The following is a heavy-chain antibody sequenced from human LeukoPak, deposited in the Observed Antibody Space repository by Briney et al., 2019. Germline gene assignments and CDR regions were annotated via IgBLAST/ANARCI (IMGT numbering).Heavy chain of an antibody. V-gene: IGHV1-46*01. CDR2: INTSGGST. CDR1: GYNFTSYY. CDR3: AREDVVLVDAVRYDYYGMDV. D-gene: IGHD2-8*01. Sequence: ASVTLTCTASGYNFTSYYMPWVRHAPGQGIGWMGIINTSGGSTSYAQKFQDSVTMTRGTSTSTVDMELSSLKSEDTAVYYCAREDVVLVDAVRYDYYGMDVWGQGTTVTVSS. J-gene: IGHJ6*02.